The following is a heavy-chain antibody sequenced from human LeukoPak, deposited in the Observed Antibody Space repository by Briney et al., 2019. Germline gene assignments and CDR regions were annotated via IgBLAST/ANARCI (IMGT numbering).Heavy chain of an antibody. J-gene: IGHJ4*02. V-gene: IGHV1-18*01. CDR3: ARDPPGYYDSSGYSGY. CDR1: GYTFTSYG. CDR2: ISAYNGNI. Sequence: ASVKVSCKASGYTFTSYGISWVRQAPGQGLEWMGWISAYNGNINYAQKLQGRVTMTTDTSTSTAYMELRNLRSDDTAVYYCARDPPGYYDSSGYSGYWGQGTLVTVSS. D-gene: IGHD3-22*01.